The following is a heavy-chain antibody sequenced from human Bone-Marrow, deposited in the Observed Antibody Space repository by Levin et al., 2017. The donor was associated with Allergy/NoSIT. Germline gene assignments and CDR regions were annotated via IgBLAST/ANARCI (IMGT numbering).Heavy chain of an antibody. CDR2: ISTSSGDT. CDR3: AKLRRGGDYSGKYSSYDY. J-gene: IGHJ4*02. D-gene: IGHD1-26*01. CDR1: GYTFSSYG. V-gene: IGHV1-18*01. Sequence: TGGSLRLSCKASGYTFSSYGFTWVRQAPGQGLEWMGWISTSSGDTEYEQRLQGRVTMTTDTSTSTAHMELRSLRSDDTAVYYCAKLRRGGDYSGKYSSYDYWGQGTLVTVSS.